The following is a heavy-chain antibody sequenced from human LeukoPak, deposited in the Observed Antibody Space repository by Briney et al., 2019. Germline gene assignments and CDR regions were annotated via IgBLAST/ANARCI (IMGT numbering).Heavy chain of an antibody. V-gene: IGHV3-7*04. J-gene: IGHJ2*01. Sequence: QPGGSLRLSCAGSGFAFTRYWLSWVRQAPGKGLEWLANIKQDGSETYYVDSVKGRFTISRDNAKNSLFLQMHSLRAEDTAVYFCTRDLVRDSYTYWDAYWFFDLWGRGTLVTVSS. CDR3: TRDLVRDSYTYWDAYWFFDL. CDR2: IKQDGSET. D-gene: IGHD5-24*01. CDR1: GFAFTRYW.